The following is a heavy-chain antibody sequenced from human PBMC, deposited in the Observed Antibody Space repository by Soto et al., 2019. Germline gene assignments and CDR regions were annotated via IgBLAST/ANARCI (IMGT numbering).Heavy chain of an antibody. D-gene: IGHD6-13*01. V-gene: IGHV3-23*01. J-gene: IGHJ4*02. CDR1: GFTFSSYA. Sequence: GGSLRLSCAASGFTFSSYAMNWARQAPGKGLEWVSVISGSGDSTYYADSVKGRFIISRDNSKNTLYLQMNSLRAEDTAVYYCARRGPGNYFDYWGQGTLVTVSS. CDR2: ISGSGDST. CDR3: ARRGPGNYFDY.